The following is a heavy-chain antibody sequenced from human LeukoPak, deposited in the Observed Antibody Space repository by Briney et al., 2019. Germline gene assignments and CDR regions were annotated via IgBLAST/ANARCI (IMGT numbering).Heavy chain of an antibody. CDR2: ISSSSYI. Sequence: GGSLRLSCAASGFTFSSYSMNWVRQAPGKGLEWVSSISSSSYIYYADSVKGRFTISRDNAKNSLYLQMNSLRAEDTAVYYCARLVDIVATIPGWGQGTLVTVSS. V-gene: IGHV3-21*01. CDR3: ARLVDIVATIPG. D-gene: IGHD5-12*01. J-gene: IGHJ4*02. CDR1: GFTFSSYS.